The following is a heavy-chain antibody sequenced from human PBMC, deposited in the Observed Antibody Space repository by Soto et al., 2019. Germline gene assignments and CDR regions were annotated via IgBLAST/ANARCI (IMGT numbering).Heavy chain of an antibody. J-gene: IGHJ4*02. CDR1: VGSISNYY. CDR3: ARARLVGLTTWDYFDY. D-gene: IGHD3-16*01. CDR2: ISDSGST. V-gene: IGHV4-59*01. Sequence: PSETLSLTCNVSVGSISNYYWNWIRQPPGKRLEWIGYISDSGSTKYNPSLMSRVTISADMSKNQVSLKVKSVAAADTAIYYCARARLVGLTTWDYFDYGGQGTRGTFSS.